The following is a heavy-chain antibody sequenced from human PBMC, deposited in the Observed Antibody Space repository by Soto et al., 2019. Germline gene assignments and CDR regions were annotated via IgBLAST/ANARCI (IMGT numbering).Heavy chain of an antibody. CDR3: TTSRTTMIVVVMTFYHY. CDR2: IKSKTDGGTT. V-gene: IGHV3-15*01. Sequence: GGSLRLSCAASGFTFSNAWMSWVRQAPGKGLEWVGRIKSKTDGGTTDYAAPVKGRFTISRDDSKNTLYLQMNSLKTEDTAVYYCTTSRTTMIVVVMTFYHYCGPGTLLTVSS. CDR1: GFTFSNAW. J-gene: IGHJ4*02. D-gene: IGHD3-22*01.